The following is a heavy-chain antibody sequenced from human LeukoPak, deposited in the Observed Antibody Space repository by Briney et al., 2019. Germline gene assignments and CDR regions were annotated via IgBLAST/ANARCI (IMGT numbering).Heavy chain of an antibody. CDR3: AKEVWFGELYGPTYFDY. V-gene: IGHV3-30*02. D-gene: IGHD3-10*01. CDR2: IRYDGSNK. J-gene: IGHJ4*02. Sequence: GGSLRLSCAASGFTFSSYGMHWVRQAPGKGLEWVAFIRYDGSNKYYADSVKGRFTISRDNSKNTLYLQMNSLRAEDTAVYYCAKEVWFGELYGPTYFDYWGQGTLVTVSS. CDR1: GFTFSSYG.